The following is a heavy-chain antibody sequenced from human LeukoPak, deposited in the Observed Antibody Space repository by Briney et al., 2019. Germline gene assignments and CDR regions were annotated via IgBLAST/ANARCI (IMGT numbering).Heavy chain of an antibody. CDR1: GFTFGDYA. Sequence: KPGGSLRLSCTGSGFTFGDYAMSWFRQAPGKGLEWVSFIKSKAYGGTTEYAASVKGRFTVSRDDSKSIAYLHMNSLKTEDTAVYYCSRTRSVAGSSIYFGYWGQGTLVTVSS. D-gene: IGHD6-19*01. J-gene: IGHJ4*02. V-gene: IGHV3-49*05. CDR2: IKSKAYGGTT. CDR3: SRTRSVAGSSIYFGY.